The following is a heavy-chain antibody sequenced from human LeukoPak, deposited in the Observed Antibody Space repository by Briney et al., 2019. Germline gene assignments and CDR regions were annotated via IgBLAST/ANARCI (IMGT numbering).Heavy chain of an antibody. CDR1: GFTFSSYW. CDR2: IKQDGSEK. V-gene: IGHV3-7*03. J-gene: IGHJ4*02. D-gene: IGHD6-6*01. CDR3: ARGPYSSSSGVWDGGYY. Sequence: GGSLRLSCAASGFTFSSYWMSWVRKAPGKGLEWVANIKQDGSEKYYVDSVKGRFTISRDNAKNSLYLQMNSLRAEDTAVYYCARGPYSSSSGVWDGGYYWGQGTLVTVSS.